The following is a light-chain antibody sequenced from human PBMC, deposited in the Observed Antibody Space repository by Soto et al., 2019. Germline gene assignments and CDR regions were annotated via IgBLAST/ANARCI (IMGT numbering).Light chain of an antibody. CDR2: EVS. CDR1: RSDVGGYNY. Sequence: QSVLTQPPSASGSPGQSVTISCTGTRSDVGGYNYVYWYQQHPGKAPKLMIYEVSKRPSGVPDRFSGSKSGNTASLPVSGLQAEDEADYYCSSYAGSNNFVVFGVWTKLTV. V-gene: IGLV2-8*01. CDR3: SSYAGSNNFVV. J-gene: IGLJ2*01.